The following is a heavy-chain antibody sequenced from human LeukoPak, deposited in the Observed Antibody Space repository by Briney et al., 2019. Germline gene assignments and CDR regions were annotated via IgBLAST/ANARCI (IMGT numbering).Heavy chain of an antibody. CDR2: IYSGGST. D-gene: IGHD5-12*01. Sequence: GGSLRLSCAASGFTVSSNYMSWVRQAPGKGLEWVSVIYSGGSTYYADSVKGRFTISRDNSKNTLYLQTNSLRAEDTAVYYCARDVGYDWSFDYWGQGTLVTASS. CDR1: GFTVSSNY. CDR3: ARDVGYDWSFDY. V-gene: IGHV3-66*01. J-gene: IGHJ4*02.